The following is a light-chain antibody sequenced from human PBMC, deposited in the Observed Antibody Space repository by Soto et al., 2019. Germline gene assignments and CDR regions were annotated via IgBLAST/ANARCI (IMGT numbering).Light chain of an antibody. CDR3: QQYGRSPFT. Sequence: EIVLTQSTGTLSLSPGERATLSCRASQSVSSSYLAWYQQKPGQAPRLLIYGASSRATGIPDRFSGSGSGTDFTLTISRLEPEDFAMYYCQQYGRSPFTFGPGTKVDIK. CDR2: GAS. J-gene: IGKJ3*01. V-gene: IGKV3-20*01. CDR1: QSVSSSY.